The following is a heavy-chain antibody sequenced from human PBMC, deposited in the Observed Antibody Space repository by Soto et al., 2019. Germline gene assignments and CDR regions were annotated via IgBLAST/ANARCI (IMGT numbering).Heavy chain of an antibody. Sequence: SETLSLTCTVSGHSLSSGGYYWSWIRQHPGKGLEWVGYIYFTGTTLYNPSLKSRLAISVDTSKNQFSLKLTSVTAADTAVYYCARDWGSSGWPNWGQGILVTVSS. CDR3: ARDWGSSGWPN. D-gene: IGHD6-19*01. CDR2: IYFTGTT. V-gene: IGHV4-31*03. J-gene: IGHJ4*02. CDR1: GHSLSSGGYY.